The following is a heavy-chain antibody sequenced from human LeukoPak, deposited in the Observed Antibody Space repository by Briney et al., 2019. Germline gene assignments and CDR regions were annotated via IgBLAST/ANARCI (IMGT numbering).Heavy chain of an antibody. CDR2: IIPIFGTA. CDR1: GGTFSSYA. D-gene: IGHD2-2*01. J-gene: IGHJ6*03. CDR3: ARVSDYCSSTSCYDNYYYYMDV. Sequence: SVKVSCKASGGTFSSYAISWVRQAPGQGLEWMGGIIPIFGTANYAQKFQGRVTITTDESTTTASMELSSLRSEDTAVYYCARVSDYCSSTSCYDNYYYYMDVWGKGTTVTVSS. V-gene: IGHV1-69*05.